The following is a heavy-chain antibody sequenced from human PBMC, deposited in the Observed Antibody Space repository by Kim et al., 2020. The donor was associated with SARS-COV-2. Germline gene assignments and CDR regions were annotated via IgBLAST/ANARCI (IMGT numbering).Heavy chain of an antibody. Sequence: GGSLRLSCAASGFTFSRYGMHWVRQAPGKGLEWVAIISYDGSHKYYVDSVKGRLTVSRDNSENTLYLQMNSLRAEDTAVYYCAKERGSAYDYYYGMDVWGRGTTVTVSS. CDR3: AKERGSAYDYYYGMDV. CDR1: GFTFSRYG. V-gene: IGHV3-30*18. CDR2: ISYDGSHK. J-gene: IGHJ6*02. D-gene: IGHD6-25*01.